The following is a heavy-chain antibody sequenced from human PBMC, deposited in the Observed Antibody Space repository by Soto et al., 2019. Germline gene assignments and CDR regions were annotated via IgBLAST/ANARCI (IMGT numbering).Heavy chain of an antibody. CDR3: AKIGIPDYYDNSDYAY. CDR2: ISYDASNK. V-gene: IGHV3-30-3*02. CDR1: GITFSTYA. D-gene: IGHD3-22*01. J-gene: IGHJ4*02. Sequence: GGSLRLSCAASGITFSTYAMHWVRQAPGKGLEWVAVISYDASNKYYADSVKGRFTISRDNSKNTLYLQMNSLRAEDTAVYYCAKIGIPDYYDNSDYAYWGQGTLVTVSS.